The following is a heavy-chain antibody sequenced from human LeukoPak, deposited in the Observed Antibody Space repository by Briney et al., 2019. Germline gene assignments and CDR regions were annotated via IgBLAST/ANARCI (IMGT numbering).Heavy chain of an antibody. J-gene: IGHJ4*02. CDR3: ARNYYGSGSYPH. Sequence: GGSLRLSCAASGFTFSSYWMHWVRQAPGKGLVWVSRINSDGRSTSYADSVKGRFTISRDNAKNTLYLQMNSLRAEDTAVYYCARNYYGSGSYPHWGQGTLVTVST. D-gene: IGHD3-10*01. CDR2: INSDGRST. CDR1: GFTFSSYW. V-gene: IGHV3-74*01.